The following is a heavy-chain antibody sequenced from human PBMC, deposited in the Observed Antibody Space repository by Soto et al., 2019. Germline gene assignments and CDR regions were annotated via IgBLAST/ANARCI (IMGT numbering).Heavy chain of an antibody. CDR1: GYTFTDYF. V-gene: IGHV1-2*04. CDR2: INPKNGGT. Sequence: QVQLVQSGAEVKKPGASVKVSCKASGYTFTDYFMQWVRQAPGQGLELMGWINPKNGGTNYAQKFQGWVTLTRDTSISTAYMEVGRLKSGDTAVYYCARSGTTGAFAIWGQGTMVTVSS. D-gene: IGHD1-1*01. CDR3: ARSGTTGAFAI. J-gene: IGHJ3*02.